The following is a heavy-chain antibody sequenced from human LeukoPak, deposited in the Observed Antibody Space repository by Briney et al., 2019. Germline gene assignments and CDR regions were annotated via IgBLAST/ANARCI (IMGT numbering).Heavy chain of an antibody. Sequence: GGSLRLSCAASGFTFSSYGMHWVRQAPGKGLEWVAFIRYDGSNKYYADSVKGRFTIPRDNSKNTLYLQMNSLRAEDTAVYYCAKVFGGYCGSDYWGQGTLVTVSS. CDR2: IRYDGSNK. V-gene: IGHV3-30*02. J-gene: IGHJ4*02. CDR3: AKVFGGYCGSDY. D-gene: IGHD1-26*01. CDR1: GFTFSSYG.